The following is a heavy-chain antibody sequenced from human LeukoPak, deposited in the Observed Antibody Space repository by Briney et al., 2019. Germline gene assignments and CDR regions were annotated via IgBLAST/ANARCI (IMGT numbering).Heavy chain of an antibody. J-gene: IGHJ4*02. D-gene: IGHD1-26*01. CDR3: AKDSSGSYSFDY. V-gene: IGHV3-23*01. Sequence: GGSLRLSYAASGFTFSSYAMSWVRQAPGKGLEWVSAISGSGGSTYYADSVKGRFTISRDNSKNTLYLQMNSLRAEDTAVYYCAKDSSGSYSFDYWGQGTLVTVSS. CDR2: ISGSGGST. CDR1: GFTFSSYA.